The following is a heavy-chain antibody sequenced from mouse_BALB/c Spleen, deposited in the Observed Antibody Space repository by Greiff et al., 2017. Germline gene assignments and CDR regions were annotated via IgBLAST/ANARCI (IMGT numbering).Heavy chain of an antibody. Sequence: EVQRVESGGGLVQPKGSLKLSCAASGFTFNTYAMNWVRQAPGKGLEWVARIRSKSNNYATYYADSVKDRFTISRDDSQSMLYLQMNNLKTEDTAMYYCVSYSSMDYWGQGTSVTVSS. V-gene: IGHV10-1*02. J-gene: IGHJ4*01. CDR3: VSYSSMDY. CDR1: GFTFNTYA. CDR2: IRSKSNNYAT.